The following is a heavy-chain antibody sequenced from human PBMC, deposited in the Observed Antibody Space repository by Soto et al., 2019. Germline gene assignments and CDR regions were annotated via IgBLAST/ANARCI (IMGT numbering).Heavy chain of an antibody. V-gene: IGHV1-18*04. CDR3: ARGDVYYYGSNGWFDP. CDR2: ISAYNGNT. D-gene: IGHD3-10*01. J-gene: IGHJ5*02. Sequence: SVKVSVKVSGYAFTSYGISWGRQAPGQGLEWMGWISAYNGNTNYAQKLQGRVTMTTDTSTSTAYMELRSLRSDDTAVSYCARGDVYYYGSNGWFDPWGQGTLVTVSS. CDR1: GYAFTSYG.